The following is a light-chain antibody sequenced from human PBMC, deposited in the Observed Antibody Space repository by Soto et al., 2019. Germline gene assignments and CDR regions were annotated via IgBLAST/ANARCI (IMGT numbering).Light chain of an antibody. Sequence: QSVLTQPASVSGSPGQSITISCTGTRSDVGTYNYVSWYQHHPDKAPKLIIYNVNDRPSGVSDRFSGSKSGNTASLTISGLQAEDDADYYCMSYTKSNTWLFGGGTKVTVL. CDR2: NVN. J-gene: IGLJ3*02. CDR1: RSDVGTYNY. V-gene: IGLV2-14*03. CDR3: MSYTKSNTWL.